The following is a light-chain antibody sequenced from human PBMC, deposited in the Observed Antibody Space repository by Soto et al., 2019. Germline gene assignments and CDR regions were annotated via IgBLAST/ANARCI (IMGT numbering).Light chain of an antibody. V-gene: IGLV2-14*01. Sequence: QSALTQPASVSGSPGQSITISCTGTSSDVGGYNYVSWYQQHPGKAPKLMIYEVSNRPSGVSNRFSGSKSGNTASLTLSGLQAEDEADYYCSSYTSSSTPWVFGGGTQLTVL. CDR3: SSYTSSSTPWV. CDR2: EVS. J-gene: IGLJ3*02. CDR1: SSDVGGYNY.